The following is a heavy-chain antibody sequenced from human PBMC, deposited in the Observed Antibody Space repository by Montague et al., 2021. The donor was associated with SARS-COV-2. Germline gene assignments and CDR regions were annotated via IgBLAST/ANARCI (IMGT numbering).Heavy chain of an antibody. CDR2: ITWDSGTL. D-gene: IGHD3-22*01. Sequence: SLRLSCAASGFTFGDHAMHWVRQAPGKGPEWISGITWDSGTLGYADSVKGRFTISRDNAKNSQYLQMNSLRVEDTALYYCAKDFDYYDSSGYFDYWGQGTLGTVSS. V-gene: IGHV3-9*01. CDR3: AKDFDYYDSSGYFDY. CDR1: GFTFGDHA. J-gene: IGHJ4*02.